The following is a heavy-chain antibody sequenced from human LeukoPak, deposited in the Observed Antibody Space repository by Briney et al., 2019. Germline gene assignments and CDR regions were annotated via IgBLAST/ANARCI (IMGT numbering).Heavy chain of an antibody. CDR3: ARYRGSVRGNYYYYMDV. Sequence: GGSLRLSCAASGFTFSTYWMTWVRQAPGKGLEWVANMKQDGSQKYYVDSVKGRFTISRDNAKNSLCLQLNSLRAEDTAVYYCARYRGSVRGNYYYYMDVWGKGTTVTVSS. CDR1: GFTFSTYW. V-gene: IGHV3-7*01. J-gene: IGHJ6*03. D-gene: IGHD2-15*01. CDR2: MKQDGSQK.